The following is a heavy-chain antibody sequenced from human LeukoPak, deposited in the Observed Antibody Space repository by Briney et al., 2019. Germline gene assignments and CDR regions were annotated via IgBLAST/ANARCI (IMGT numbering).Heavy chain of an antibody. CDR1: GATFSSYA. Sequence: SVKVSCKASGATFSSYAISWVRQAPGQGLEWMGGIIPIFGTANYAQKFQGRVTITADKSTSTAYMELSSLRSEDTAVYYWARDVRDIVVVPAAHHNWFDPWGQGTLVTVSS. J-gene: IGHJ5*02. CDR3: ARDVRDIVVVPAAHHNWFDP. D-gene: IGHD2-2*01. CDR2: IIPIFGTA. V-gene: IGHV1-69*06.